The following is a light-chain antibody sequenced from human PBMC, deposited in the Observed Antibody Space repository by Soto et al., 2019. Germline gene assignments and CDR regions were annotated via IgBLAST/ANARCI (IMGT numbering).Light chain of an antibody. CDR1: QSISRY. J-gene: IGKJ4*01. Sequence: DIQMTQSPSSLSASVGDRVTITCRASQSISRYLNWYQQKPGKAPNLLISDASNLQSGVPSRFSGSGSGTEFTLTISSLQPDDIATYYCQQYNSYTLTFGGGTKVDIK. CDR2: DAS. CDR3: QQYNSYTLT. V-gene: IGKV1-5*01.